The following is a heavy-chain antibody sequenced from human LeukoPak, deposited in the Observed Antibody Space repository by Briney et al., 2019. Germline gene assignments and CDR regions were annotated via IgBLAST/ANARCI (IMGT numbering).Heavy chain of an antibody. V-gene: IGHV4-30-2*01. Sequence: SETLSLTCAVSGGSISSGGYSWSWIRQPPGKGLEWIGYIYHSGSTNYNPSLKSRVTMSVDTSKNQFSLKLSSVTAADTAVYYCARGAHYYGSGSYYTDAFDIWGQGTMVTVSS. CDR1: GGSISSGGYS. J-gene: IGHJ3*02. CDR2: IYHSGST. CDR3: ARGAHYYGSGSYYTDAFDI. D-gene: IGHD3-10*01.